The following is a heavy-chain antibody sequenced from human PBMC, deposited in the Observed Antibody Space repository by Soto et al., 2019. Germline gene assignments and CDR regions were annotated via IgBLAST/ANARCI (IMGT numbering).Heavy chain of an antibody. CDR1: GGSISSGDYY. CDR3: ARGSYYDFWSGYL. CDR2: IYYSGST. V-gene: IGHV4-30-4*01. Sequence: SETLSLTCTVSGGSISSGDYYWSWIRQPPGKGLEWIGYIYYSGSTYYNPSLKSRVTISVDTSKNQFSLKLSSVTAADTAVYYCARGSYYDFWSGYLWGQGTLVT. J-gene: IGHJ4*02. D-gene: IGHD3-3*01.